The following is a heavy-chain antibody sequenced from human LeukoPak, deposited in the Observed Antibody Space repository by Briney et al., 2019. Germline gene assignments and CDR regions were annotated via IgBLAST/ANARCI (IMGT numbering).Heavy chain of an antibody. D-gene: IGHD2-15*01. J-gene: IGHJ4*02. Sequence: ASVKVSCKASGYTFTSYGINWVRQAPGQGLEWMGWIRVYNGNTNYAQKLQGRVTMTTDTSTSTAYMELRSLRSDDTAVYYCAREDFVVVAFGCWGQGTLVTVSS. CDR3: AREDFVVVAFGC. CDR2: IRVYNGNT. CDR1: GYTFTSYG. V-gene: IGHV1-18*01.